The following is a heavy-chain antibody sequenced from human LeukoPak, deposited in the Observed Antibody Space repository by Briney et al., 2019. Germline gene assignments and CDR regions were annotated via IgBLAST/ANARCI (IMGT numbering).Heavy chain of an antibody. D-gene: IGHD3-9*01. CDR2: ISAYNGNT. CDR1: GHTFTSYG. CDR3: ARGGVLRYFDWSSIFDY. Sequence: ASVKVSCKASGHTFTSYGISWVRQAPGQGLEWMGWISAYNGNTNYAQKLQGRVTMTTDTSTSTAYMELRSLRSDDTAVYYCARGGVLRYFDWSSIFDYWGQGTLVTVSS. J-gene: IGHJ4*02. V-gene: IGHV1-18*04.